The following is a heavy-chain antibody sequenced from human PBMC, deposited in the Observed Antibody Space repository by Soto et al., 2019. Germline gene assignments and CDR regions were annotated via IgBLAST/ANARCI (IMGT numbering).Heavy chain of an antibody. J-gene: IGHJ6*03. CDR2: ISSSSSYI. V-gene: IGHV3-21*01. CDR1: GFTFSSYS. CDR3: VRDTTYYYGSGTGSGVDYYMDV. Sequence: GGSLRLSCAASGFTFSSYSMNWVRQAPGKGLEWVSSISSSSSYIYYAESVKGRFTISRDNAKNSLYLQMNSLRAEDTAVYYCVRDTTYYYGSGTGSGVDYYMDVWGKGTTVTVSS. D-gene: IGHD3-10*01.